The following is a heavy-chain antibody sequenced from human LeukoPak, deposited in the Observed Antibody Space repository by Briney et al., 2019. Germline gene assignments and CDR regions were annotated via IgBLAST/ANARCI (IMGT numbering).Heavy chain of an antibody. Sequence: ASVKVSCKASGYTFTSYDINWGRQAPGQGLEWMGWMNPNSGNTGYAQKFAGRATMTRNTAISTAYMELSSLRSEDTAVYYCARGSRDFVVVPAAVHYYYYGMDVWGQGTTVTVSS. J-gene: IGHJ6*02. D-gene: IGHD2-2*01. V-gene: IGHV1-8*01. CDR1: GYTFTSYD. CDR3: ARGSRDFVVVPAAVHYYYYGMDV. CDR2: MNPNSGNT.